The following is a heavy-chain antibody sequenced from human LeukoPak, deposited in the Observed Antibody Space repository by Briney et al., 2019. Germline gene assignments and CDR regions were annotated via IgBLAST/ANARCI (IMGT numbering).Heavy chain of an antibody. J-gene: IGHJ4*02. CDR3: ARDGLAAVVTARYFDY. D-gene: IGHD2-21*02. Sequence: GGSLRLPCAASGFTFSSYEMNWVRQAPGKGLEWVSYISSSGSTIYYADSVKGRFTISRDNAKNSLYLQMNSLRAEDTAVYYCARDGLAAVVTARYFDYWGQGTLVTVSS. V-gene: IGHV3-48*03. CDR2: ISSSGSTI. CDR1: GFTFSSYE.